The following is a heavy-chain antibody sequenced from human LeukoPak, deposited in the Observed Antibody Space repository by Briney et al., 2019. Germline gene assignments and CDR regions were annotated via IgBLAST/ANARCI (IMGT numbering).Heavy chain of an antibody. V-gene: IGHV3-23*01. Sequence: PAGSLRLSCAASGFTFSSYVMGWVRQAPGKGLEWVSALSGSGGSSYYPDSVRRRITISRDNSKSTLYLQMNSLRAEDTAIYYCAKNFYGDYNVLFDYWGQGTLVTVSS. D-gene: IGHD4-17*01. CDR3: AKNFYGDYNVLFDY. CDR2: LSGSGGSS. J-gene: IGHJ4*02. CDR1: GFTFSSYV.